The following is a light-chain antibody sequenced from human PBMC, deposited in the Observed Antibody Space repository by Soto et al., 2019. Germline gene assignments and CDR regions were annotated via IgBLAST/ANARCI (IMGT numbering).Light chain of an antibody. CDR1: SSDVGGFNY. CDR2: AVT. Sequence: QSALTQPASVSGSPGQSITISCTGTSSDVGGFNYVSWYQQDPGKAPKLLIYAVTNRPSGVSHRFSGSKSGNTASLTISALQAEDEADYFCSSYTTISTRVFGTGTKVTVL. J-gene: IGLJ1*01. CDR3: SSYTTISTRV. V-gene: IGLV2-14*01.